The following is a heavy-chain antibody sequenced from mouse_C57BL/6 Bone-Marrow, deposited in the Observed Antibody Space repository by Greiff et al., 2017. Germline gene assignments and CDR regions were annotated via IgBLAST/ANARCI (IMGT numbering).Heavy chain of an antibody. V-gene: IGHV1-80*01. D-gene: IGHD2-1*01. CDR3: ARCPLYSYYAMDY. J-gene: IGHJ4*01. CDR1: GYAFSSYW. CDR2: IYPGDGDT. Sequence: VKLQQSGAELVKPGASVKISCKASGYAFSSYWMNWVKQRPGKGLEWIGQIYPGDGDTNYNGKFKGKATLTADKSSSTAYMQLSSLTSEDSAVYFCARCPLYSYYAMDYWGQGTSGTVSS.